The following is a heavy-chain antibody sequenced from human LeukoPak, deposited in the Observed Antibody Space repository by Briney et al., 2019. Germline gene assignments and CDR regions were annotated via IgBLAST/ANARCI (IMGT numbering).Heavy chain of an antibody. D-gene: IGHD3-10*01. CDR3: ATGLVQDYGSGSAQNY. J-gene: IGHJ4*02. V-gene: IGHV3-74*01. Sequence: GGSLRLSCAASGFTFSSYAMSWVRQPPGRGLVWVSRIKSDGSSATYADSVRGRFTISRDNAKKTLYLQMNSLRAEDTAVYYCATGLVQDYGSGSAQNYWGQGTLVTVSS. CDR2: IKSDGSSA. CDR1: GFTFSSYA.